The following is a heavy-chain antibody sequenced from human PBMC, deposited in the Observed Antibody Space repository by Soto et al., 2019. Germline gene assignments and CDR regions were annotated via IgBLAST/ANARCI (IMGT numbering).Heavy chain of an antibody. CDR2: IYYSGST. CDR1: GGSISSSSYY. V-gene: IGHV4-39*01. CDR3: RRDDYYGMDV. Sequence: SETLSLTCTVSGGSISSSSYYWGWIRQPPGKGLEWIGSIYYSGSTYYNPSLKSRVTTSVDTSKNQFSLKLSSVTAADTAVYYCRRDDYYGMDVWGQGTTVTV. J-gene: IGHJ6*02.